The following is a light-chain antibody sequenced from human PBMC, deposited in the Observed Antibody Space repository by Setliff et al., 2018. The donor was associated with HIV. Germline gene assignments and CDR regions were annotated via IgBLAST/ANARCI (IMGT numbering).Light chain of an antibody. CDR1: SSDVGGYDY. J-gene: IGLJ1*01. CDR2: DVS. Sequence: PGQSITISCTGTSSDVGGYDYASWYHQQSGKAPKLVIYDVSHRPSGVSDRFSGSKSGNTASLTISGLQAEDEGDYYRSSYTSDSSLVFGTGTKVTVL. CDR3: SSYTSDSSLV. V-gene: IGLV2-14*03.